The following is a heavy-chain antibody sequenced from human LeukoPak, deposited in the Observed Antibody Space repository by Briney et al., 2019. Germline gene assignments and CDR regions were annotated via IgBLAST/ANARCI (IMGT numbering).Heavy chain of an antibody. J-gene: IGHJ6*02. V-gene: IGHV7-4-1*02. CDR1: GYTFTSYA. Sequence: ASVKVSCTASGYTFTSYAMNWVRQAPGQGLKWMGWTNTNTGNPTYAQGFTGRFVFSLDTSVSTAYLQISSLKAEDTAVYYCARYDSSGYYYALAPNYYYYGMDVWGQGTTVTVSS. CDR2: TNTNTGNP. CDR3: ARYDSSGYYYALAPNYYYYGMDV. D-gene: IGHD3-22*01.